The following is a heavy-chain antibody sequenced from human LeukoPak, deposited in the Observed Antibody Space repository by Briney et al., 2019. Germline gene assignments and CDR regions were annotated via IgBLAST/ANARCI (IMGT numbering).Heavy chain of an antibody. CDR3: ARGSQRWLQLADAFDI. V-gene: IGHV1-18*01. Sequence: ASVKVSCKASGYTFTSYGISWVRQAPGQGLGWMGWISAYNGNTNYAQKLQGRVTMTTDTSTSTAYMELRSLRSDDTAVYYCARGSQRWLQLADAFDIWGQGTMVTVSS. CDR1: GYTFTSYG. CDR2: ISAYNGNT. J-gene: IGHJ3*02. D-gene: IGHD5-24*01.